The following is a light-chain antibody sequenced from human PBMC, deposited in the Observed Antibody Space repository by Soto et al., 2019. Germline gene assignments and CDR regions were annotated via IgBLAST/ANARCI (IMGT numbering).Light chain of an antibody. CDR3: FSYTSSGTYV. V-gene: IGLV2-14*01. Sequence: QSALTQPASVSGSPGQSITISCTGTSSDVGNYKYVSWYQQHPGKAPKLMIYEVSNRPSGVSNRFPGSKSGNTASLTISGLQAEDETDYYCFSYTSSGTYVFGTGTQLTVL. J-gene: IGLJ1*01. CDR1: SSDVGNYKY. CDR2: EVS.